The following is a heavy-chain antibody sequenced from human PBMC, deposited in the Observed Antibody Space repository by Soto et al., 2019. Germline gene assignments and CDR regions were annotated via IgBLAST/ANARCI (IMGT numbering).Heavy chain of an antibody. CDR2: INPNSGGT. V-gene: IGHV1-2*02. D-gene: IGHD2-2*01. Sequence: GASVKVSCKASGYTFTGYYMHWVRLAPGQGLEWMGWINPNSGGTNYAQKFQGRVTMTRDTSISTAYMELSRLRSDDTAVYYCARGEIVVVPAASRTYSSSSYYYYGMDVWGQGTTVTVSS. CDR1: GYTFTGYY. J-gene: IGHJ6*02. CDR3: ARGEIVVVPAASRTYSSSSYYYYGMDV.